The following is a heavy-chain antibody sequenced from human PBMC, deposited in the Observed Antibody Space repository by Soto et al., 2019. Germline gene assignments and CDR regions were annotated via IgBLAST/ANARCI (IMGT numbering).Heavy chain of an antibody. Sequence: ASVKVSCKASGYTFTSYGISWVRQAPGQGLEWMGWISAYNGNTNYAQKLQGRVTMTTDTSTSTAYMELRSLRSDDTAVYYCAREEQWLGHDAFDICGQGTMVTVSS. CDR3: AREEQWLGHDAFDI. CDR1: GYTFTSYG. V-gene: IGHV1-18*01. J-gene: IGHJ3*02. D-gene: IGHD6-19*01. CDR2: ISAYNGNT.